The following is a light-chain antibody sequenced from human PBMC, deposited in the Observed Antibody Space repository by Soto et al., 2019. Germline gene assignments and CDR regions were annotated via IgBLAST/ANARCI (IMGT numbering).Light chain of an antibody. J-gene: IGKJ4*01. Sequence: EIVMTQSPATLSVSPGERATLSCRSSQSVSSNLAWYQQKPGQTPKLLIYVASTRATGITARFSGSGSGTEFTLTISSLQSEDFAVYDCQQYNVWPLTFGGGTKVEFK. V-gene: IGKV3-15*01. CDR2: VAS. CDR1: QSVSSN. CDR3: QQYNVWPLT.